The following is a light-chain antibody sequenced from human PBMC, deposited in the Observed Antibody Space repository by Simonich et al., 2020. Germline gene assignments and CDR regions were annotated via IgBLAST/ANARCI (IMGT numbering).Light chain of an antibody. V-gene: IGLV2-14*01. CDR1: SSDVGGYTY. CDR2: DVS. J-gene: IGLJ3*02. Sequence: QSALTQPASVSGSPGQSIPISCTGTSSDVGGYTYVSGYQQHPCKAPKLMIYDVSKRPSGVANRFSGSKSGNTASLTISGLRAEDEADYYCSSYTSSSPWVFGGGTKLTVL. CDR3: SSYTSSSPWV.